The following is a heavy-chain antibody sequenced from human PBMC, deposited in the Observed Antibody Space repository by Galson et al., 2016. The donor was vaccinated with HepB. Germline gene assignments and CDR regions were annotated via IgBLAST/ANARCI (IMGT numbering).Heavy chain of an antibody. J-gene: IGHJ5*02. CDR3: ARHLSGWYENGQFDP. CDR2: INWNGGSA. D-gene: IGHD6-19*01. Sequence: SLRLSCAASGFTFDDYAMSWVRQAPGKGLEWVSGINWNGGSAGYADSVKGRFTISRDNAKNSVYLQMHSLRAEDTAWYHCARHLSGWYENGQFDPWGQGTLVTVSS. CDR1: GFTFDDYA. V-gene: IGHV3-20*01.